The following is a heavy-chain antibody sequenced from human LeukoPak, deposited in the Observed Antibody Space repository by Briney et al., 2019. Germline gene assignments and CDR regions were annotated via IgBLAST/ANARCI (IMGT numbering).Heavy chain of an antibody. CDR3: ARDWHDYVWGSIDY. D-gene: IGHD3-16*01. CDR1: GFTFSSYW. Sequence: GGSLRLSCAASGFTFSSYWMSWVRQAPGKGLEWVANIKQDGSEKYYVDSVKGRFTISRDNAKNSLYLQMNSLRAEDTAVYYCARDWHDYVWGSIDYWGQGTLVTVSS. J-gene: IGHJ4*02. V-gene: IGHV3-7*01. CDR2: IKQDGSEK.